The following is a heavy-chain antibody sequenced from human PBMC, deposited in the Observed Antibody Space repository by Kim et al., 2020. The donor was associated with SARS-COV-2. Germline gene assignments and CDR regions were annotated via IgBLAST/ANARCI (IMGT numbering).Heavy chain of an antibody. CDR3: TREGRYLFIPVFWFVP. V-gene: IGHV3-23*01. D-gene: IGHD2-21*01. Sequence: GGSLRLSCAASGYTFSSYSISWVRQAPGKGLEWVSAISGSGGSIYYADSVKGRFTISRDNSKNTVFLQMNSLRVEDTAVYYCTREGRYLFIPVFWFVPWG. J-gene: IGHJ5*02. CDR2: ISGSGGSI. CDR1: GYTFSSYS.